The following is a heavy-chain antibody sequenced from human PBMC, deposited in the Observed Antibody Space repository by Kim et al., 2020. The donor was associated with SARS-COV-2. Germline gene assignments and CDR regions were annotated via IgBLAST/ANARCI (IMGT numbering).Heavy chain of an antibody. V-gene: IGHV4-39*01. CDR3: ARIMWFGRYDWFDP. CDR1: GGSISSSSYY. Sequence: SETLSLTCTVSGGSISSSSYYWGWIRQPPGKGLEWIGSIYYSGSTYYNPSLKSRVTISVDTSKNQFSLKLSSVTAADTAVYYCARIMWFGRYDWFDPWGQGTLVTVSS. D-gene: IGHD3-10*01. CDR2: IYYSGST. J-gene: IGHJ5*02.